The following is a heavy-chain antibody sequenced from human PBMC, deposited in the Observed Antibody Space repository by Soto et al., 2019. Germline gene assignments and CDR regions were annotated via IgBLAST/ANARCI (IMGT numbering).Heavy chain of an antibody. CDR1: GYSFTSYW. J-gene: IGHJ6*02. CDR2: IYPGDSDT. D-gene: IGHD3-22*01. CDR3: ARSHNTYYDSSGQDPAYYYYGMDV. Sequence: PGESLKISCKGSGYSFTSYWIGWVRQMPGKGLEWMGIIYPGDSDTRYSPSFQGQVTISADKSISTAYLQWSSLKASDTAMYYCARSHNTYYDSSGQDPAYYYYGMDVWGQGTTVTVSS. V-gene: IGHV5-51*01.